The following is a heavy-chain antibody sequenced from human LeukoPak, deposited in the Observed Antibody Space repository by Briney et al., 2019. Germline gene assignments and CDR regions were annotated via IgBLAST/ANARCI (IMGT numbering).Heavy chain of an antibody. CDR2: ITSSSTYT. Sequence: GGSLRLSCAASGFSFSSYNMNWVRQAPGKGLEWVSSITSSSTYTFYADSVKGRFTISRDNARNSLYLQMNSLRAEDTAVYYCARDPYSGTYGDTYYYYMDAWGKGATVTVSS. V-gene: IGHV3-21*01. CDR1: GFSFSSYN. CDR3: ARDPYSGTYGDTYYYYMDA. D-gene: IGHD1-26*01. J-gene: IGHJ6*03.